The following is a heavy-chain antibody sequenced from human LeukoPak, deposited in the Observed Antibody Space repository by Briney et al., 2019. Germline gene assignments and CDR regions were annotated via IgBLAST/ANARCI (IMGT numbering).Heavy chain of an antibody. CDR3: VRKQYYYDCSGKTP. J-gene: IGHJ5*02. Sequence: GGSLRLSCAASGFTFSNSGMNWVHQAPGKRLEWVSGVSWNGSRTHYADSVKGRFIISRDNSRNTLYLQTNSLRAEDTAVYCCVRKQYYYDCSGKTPWGQGTLVTVSS. CDR1: GFTFSNSG. V-gene: IGHV3-35*01. CDR2: VSWNGSRT. D-gene: IGHD3-22*01.